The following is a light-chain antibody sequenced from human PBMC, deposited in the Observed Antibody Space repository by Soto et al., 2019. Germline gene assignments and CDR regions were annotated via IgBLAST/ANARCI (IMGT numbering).Light chain of an antibody. CDR3: QQANSFPWT. J-gene: IGKJ1*01. CDR2: AAS. Sequence: DIQMTQSPSSGSASVGGRVTMTCRASQGINSWLAWYQQKPGKAPKLLIYAASNLQSGVPSRFSGSGSGTDFTLTISSLQPEDFATYYCQQANSFPWTFGQGTKVDIK. CDR1: QGINSW. V-gene: IGKV1-12*01.